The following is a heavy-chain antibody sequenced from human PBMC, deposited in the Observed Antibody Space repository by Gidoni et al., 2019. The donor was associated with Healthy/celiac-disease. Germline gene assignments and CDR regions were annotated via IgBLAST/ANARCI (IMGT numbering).Heavy chain of an antibody. J-gene: IGHJ4*02. CDR3: ARDQYFDWSDTLAAAKVPYYFDY. V-gene: IGHV3-48*02. Sequence: EVQLVESGGGLVQPGGSLRLSCAASGFTFSSYSMNWVRQAPGKGLEWVSYISSSSSTIYYADSVKGRFTISRDNAKNSLYLQMNSLRDEDTAVYYCARDQYFDWSDTLAAAKVPYYFDYWGQGTLVTVSS. CDR1: GFTFSSYS. CDR2: ISSSSSTI. D-gene: IGHD3-9*01.